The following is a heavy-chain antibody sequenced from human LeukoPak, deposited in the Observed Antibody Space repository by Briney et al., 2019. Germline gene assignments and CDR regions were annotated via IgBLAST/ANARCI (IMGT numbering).Heavy chain of an antibody. CDR3: ARDLRYSSSWYRVFDY. CDR1: GYTFTSYG. Sequence: ASVKVSCKASGYTFTSYGISWVRQAPGQGLEWMGWISAYNGNTNYAQKLQGRVTMTTDTSTSTAYMELRSLRSDDTAVYYCARDLRYSSSWYRVFDYWRQGTLVTVSS. CDR2: ISAYNGNT. V-gene: IGHV1-18*01. J-gene: IGHJ4*02. D-gene: IGHD6-13*01.